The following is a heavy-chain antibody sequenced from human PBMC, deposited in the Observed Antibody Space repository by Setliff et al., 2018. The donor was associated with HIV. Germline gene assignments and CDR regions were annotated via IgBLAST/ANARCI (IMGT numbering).Heavy chain of an antibody. CDR1: GFSFSSYA. J-gene: IGHJ4*02. D-gene: IGHD2-2*03. CDR3: SRHLGYCSTTNSC. V-gene: IGHV3-23*01. CDR2: ISDTGDYI. Sequence: GGSLRLSCAASGFSFSSYAMSWVRQAPGKGLEWVSAISDTGDYIYYADSVKGRFTVSRDNSKNTLYLQMNSLRGEDTAVYYCSRHLGYCSTTNSCWGQGTPVTVSS.